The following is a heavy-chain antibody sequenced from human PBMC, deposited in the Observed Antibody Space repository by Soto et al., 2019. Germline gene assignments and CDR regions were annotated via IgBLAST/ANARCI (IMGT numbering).Heavy chain of an antibody. Sequence: GGSLRLSCTGSGFTLGDYGMTWVRQAPGKGLEWLGFIRSKSYGGPTEYAASVKGRLTRARNDSKSIAYLQMNRLTSEDTGVYYCARSPGYSNRWGRGPYYYHGMEVWGQGTTVTLSS. V-gene: IGHV3-49*04. CDR3: ARSPGYSNRWGRGPYYYHGMEV. CDR2: IRSKSYGGPT. D-gene: IGHD6-19*01. J-gene: IGHJ6*02. CDR1: GFTLGDYG.